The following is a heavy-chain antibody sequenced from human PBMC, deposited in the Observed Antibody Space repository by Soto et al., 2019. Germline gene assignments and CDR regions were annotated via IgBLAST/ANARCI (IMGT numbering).Heavy chain of an antibody. D-gene: IGHD6-13*01. CDR2: ISSNGGST. CDR3: ARILVSASAAGDY. J-gene: IGHJ4*02. CDR1: GFTFGGYW. V-gene: IGHV3-64*01. Sequence: GGSLRLSCAASGFTFGGYWMSWVRQAPGKGLEYVSAISSNGGSTYYANSVKGRFTISRDNSKNTLYLQMGSLRAEDMAVYYCARILVSASAAGDYWGQGTLVTVSS.